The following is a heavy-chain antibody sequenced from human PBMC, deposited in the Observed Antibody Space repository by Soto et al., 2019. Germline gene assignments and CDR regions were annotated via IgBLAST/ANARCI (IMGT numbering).Heavy chain of an antibody. CDR1: GYTFTSYD. CDR3: ARDKTYYDSSGGNAFDI. CDR2: INTNTGNP. D-gene: IGHD3-22*01. V-gene: IGHV7-4-1*01. Sequence: GASVKVSCKAFGYTFTSYDINWVRQAPGQGLEWMGWINTNTGNPTYAQGFTGRFVFSLDTSVSTAYLQICSLKAEDTAVYYCARDKTYYDSSGGNAFDIWGQGTMVTVSS. J-gene: IGHJ3*02.